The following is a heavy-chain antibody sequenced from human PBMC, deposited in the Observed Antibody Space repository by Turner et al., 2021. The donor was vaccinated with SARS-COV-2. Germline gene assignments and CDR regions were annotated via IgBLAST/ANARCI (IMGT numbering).Heavy chain of an antibody. Sequence: EEQLVESGGGLVKPGGSLRLSWAASGFTVSSYSMNWVSQAPGKGRDGVSSSISSSSYRYFADSVKDRFTIARDNAKNSLYLQMNMLRAEDTAVYHCARDCSIPSCDAWGQGTLVTVSS. CDR1: GFTVSSYS. CDR3: ARDCSIPSCDA. D-gene: IGHD2-2*01. V-gene: IGHV3-21*01. J-gene: IGHJ5*02. CDR2: SISSSSYR.